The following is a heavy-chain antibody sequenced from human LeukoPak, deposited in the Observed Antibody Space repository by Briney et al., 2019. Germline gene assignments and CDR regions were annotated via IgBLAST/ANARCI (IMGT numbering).Heavy chain of an antibody. V-gene: IGHV3-48*03. D-gene: IGHD2-21*01. CDR2: ISDSGNAI. CDR1: GFTLSSYE. J-gene: IGHJ4*02. CDR3: AREPPSCGGDCYDY. Sequence: PGGSLRLSCVASGFTLSSYEMNWVRQAPGKGLEWVSYISDSGNAIYYADSVKGRFTISRDNAKDSLYLQMNSLRAEDTAVYYCAREPPSCGGDCYDYWGQGTLVTVSS.